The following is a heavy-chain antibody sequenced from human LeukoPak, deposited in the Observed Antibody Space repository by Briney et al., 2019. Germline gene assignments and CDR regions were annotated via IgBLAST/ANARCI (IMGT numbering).Heavy chain of an antibody. CDR1: GGSISSYY. Sequence: SETLSLTCTVSGGSISSYYWSWIRQPPGKGLEWIGYIYYSGSTNYNPSLKSRVTISVDTSKNQFSLKLSSVTAADTAVYYCARGPYDFWSGYQFDYYYYGMDVWGQGTTVTVSS. J-gene: IGHJ6*02. CDR3: ARGPYDFWSGYQFDYYYYGMDV. V-gene: IGHV4-59*01. CDR2: IYYSGST. D-gene: IGHD3-3*01.